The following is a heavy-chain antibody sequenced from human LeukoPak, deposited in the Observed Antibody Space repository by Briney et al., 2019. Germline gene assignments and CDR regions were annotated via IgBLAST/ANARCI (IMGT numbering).Heavy chain of an antibody. CDR3: AKDRAATAHLIEY. J-gene: IGHJ4*02. V-gene: IGHV1-69*13. CDR2: IIPIFGTA. Sequence: ASVKVSCKASGGTFSSYAISWVRQAPGQGLEWMGGIIPIFGTANYAQKFQGRVTITADESTSTAYMELSSLRAEDTALYYCAKDRAATAHLIEYWGQGTLVTVPS. D-gene: IGHD6-25*01. CDR1: GGTFSSYA.